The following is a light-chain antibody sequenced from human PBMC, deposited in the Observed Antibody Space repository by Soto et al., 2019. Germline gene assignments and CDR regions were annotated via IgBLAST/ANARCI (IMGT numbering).Light chain of an antibody. J-gene: IGLJ1*01. V-gene: IGLV1-40*01. Sequence: QSVLKQPPSVSGAPGQRVTISCSGSSCNIGANYDVHWYQQRPRTAPKPLICANSNRPSGVPDRFSGSKSVNTASLTISGLQAEDDADYYCCSYAGNSRVFGTGTKVTVL. CDR3: CSYAGNSRV. CDR1: SCNIGANYD. CDR2: ANS.